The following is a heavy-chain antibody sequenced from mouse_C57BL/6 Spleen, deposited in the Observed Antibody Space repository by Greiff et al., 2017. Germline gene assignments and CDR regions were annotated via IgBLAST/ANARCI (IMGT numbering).Heavy chain of an antibody. CDR3: ARRFITTVVGYYAMDY. Sequence: EVMLVESGGGLVKPGGSLKLSCAASGFTFSSYTMSWVRQTPEKRLEWVATISGGGGNTYYPDSVKGLFTISRDNAKNTLYLQMSSLRSEDTALYYCARRFITTVVGYYAMDYWGQGTSVTVSS. CDR1: GFTFSSYT. V-gene: IGHV5-9*01. D-gene: IGHD1-1*01. J-gene: IGHJ4*01. CDR2: ISGGGGNT.